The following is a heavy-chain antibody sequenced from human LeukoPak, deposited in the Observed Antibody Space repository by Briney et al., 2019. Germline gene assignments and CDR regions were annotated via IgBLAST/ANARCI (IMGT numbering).Heavy chain of an antibody. CDR2: IKQDESEK. Sequence: PGRSLRLSCAVSGFTFSSYWMSWVRQAPGKGLEWVANIKQDESEKYYVDSLKGRFTISRDNAKNSLYLQMNSLRAEDTAVYYCARDKIEGPTKLDYWGQGILVTVSS. CDR1: GFTFSSYW. V-gene: IGHV3-7*01. D-gene: IGHD1-1*01. CDR3: ARDKIEGPTKLDY. J-gene: IGHJ4*02.